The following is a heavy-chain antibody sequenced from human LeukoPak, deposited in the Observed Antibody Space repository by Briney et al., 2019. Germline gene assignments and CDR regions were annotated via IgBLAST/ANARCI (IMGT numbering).Heavy chain of an antibody. D-gene: IGHD6-13*01. Sequence: SLRLSCAASGFTFSSYGMHWVRQAPGKGLEWVAVISYDGSNKYYADSVKGRFTISRDNSKNTLYLQMNSLRAEDTAVYYCAKGPGSSSWYYYFDYWGQGTLVTVSS. CDR3: AKGPGSSSWYYYFDY. CDR2: ISYDGSNK. V-gene: IGHV3-30*18. CDR1: GFTFSSYG. J-gene: IGHJ4*02.